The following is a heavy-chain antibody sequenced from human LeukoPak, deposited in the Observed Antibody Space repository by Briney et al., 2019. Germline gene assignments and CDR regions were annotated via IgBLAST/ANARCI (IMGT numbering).Heavy chain of an antibody. V-gene: IGHV4-34*01. CDR3: ARGPTRYDYVWGSYRPNWFDP. CDR1: GGSFSGYY. CDR2: INHSGST. J-gene: IGHJ5*02. Sequence: SETLSLTCAVYGGSFSGYYWSWIRQPPGKGLEWIGEINHSGSTNYNPPLKSRVTISVDTSKNQFSLKLSSVTAADTAVYYCARGPTRYDYVWGSYRPNWFDPWGQGTLVTVSS. D-gene: IGHD3-16*02.